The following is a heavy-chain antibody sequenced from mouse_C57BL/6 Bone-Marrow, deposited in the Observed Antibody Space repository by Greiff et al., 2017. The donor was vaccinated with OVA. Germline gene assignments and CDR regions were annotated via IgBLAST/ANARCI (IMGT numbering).Heavy chain of an antibody. Sequence: VQLVESGAELARPGASVKLSCKASGYTFTSYGISWVKQRTGQGLEWIGEIYPRSGNTYYNEKFKGKATLTADKSSSTAYMELRSLTSEDSAVYFCARSMVTRFAYWGQGTLVTVSA. CDR1: GYTFTSYG. J-gene: IGHJ3*01. D-gene: IGHD2-2*01. V-gene: IGHV1-81*01. CDR2: IYPRSGNT. CDR3: ARSMVTRFAY.